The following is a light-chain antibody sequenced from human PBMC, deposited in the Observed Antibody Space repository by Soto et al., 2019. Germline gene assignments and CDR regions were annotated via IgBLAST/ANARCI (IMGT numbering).Light chain of an antibody. CDR3: SSYAGSSTLGL. CDR2: EVS. V-gene: IGLV2-23*02. J-gene: IGLJ3*02. CDR1: SSDVGSYNL. Sequence: QSALTQPASVSGSPGQSITISCTGTSSDVGSYNLVSWYQQHPGKAPKLMIYEVSKPPSGVSNRFSGSKSGNTASLTISGLQADDEADYYCSSYAGSSTLGLFGGGTKLTVL.